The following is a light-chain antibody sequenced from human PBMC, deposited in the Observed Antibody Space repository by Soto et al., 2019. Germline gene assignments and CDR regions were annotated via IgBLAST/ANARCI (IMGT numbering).Light chain of an antibody. V-gene: IGLV2-14*01. Sequence: QSALTQPASVSGSPGQSITISCTGTSSDVGDYNYVSWYQQHPDKAPKVMIYDVSNRPSGVSNRFSGSKSGNTASLTISGLQAEDEADYYRSSYTSSGNYVFGTGTKVTVL. CDR3: SSYTSSGNYV. CDR1: SSDVGDYNY. J-gene: IGLJ1*01. CDR2: DVS.